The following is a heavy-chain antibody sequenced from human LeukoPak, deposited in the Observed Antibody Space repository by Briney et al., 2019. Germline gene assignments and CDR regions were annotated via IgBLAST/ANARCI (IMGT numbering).Heavy chain of an antibody. J-gene: IGHJ4*02. CDR3: ARVVSLRFLEWLLSPYFDY. CDR2: IYHSGST. Sequence: QASETLSLTCTVSGYSISSGYYWGWIRQPPGKGLEWIGSIYHSGSTYYNPSLKSRVTISVDTSKNQFSLKLSSVTAADTAVYYCARVVSLRFLEWLLSPYFDYWGQGTLVTISS. V-gene: IGHV4-38-2*02. D-gene: IGHD3-3*01. CDR1: GYSISSGYY.